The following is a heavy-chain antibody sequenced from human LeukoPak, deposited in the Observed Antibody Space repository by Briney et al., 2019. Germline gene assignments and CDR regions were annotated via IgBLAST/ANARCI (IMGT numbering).Heavy chain of an antibody. Sequence: MASETLSLTCAVYGGSFSGYYWSWIRQPPGRGREWLGEINHSGSTTYNPSLKSRVTISVDTSKNQFSLKLSSVTAADTAVYYCARAESGSGEDYWGQGTLVTVSS. CDR1: GGSFSGYY. J-gene: IGHJ4*02. V-gene: IGHV4-34*01. CDR2: INHSGST. CDR3: ARAESGSGEDY. D-gene: IGHD3-10*01.